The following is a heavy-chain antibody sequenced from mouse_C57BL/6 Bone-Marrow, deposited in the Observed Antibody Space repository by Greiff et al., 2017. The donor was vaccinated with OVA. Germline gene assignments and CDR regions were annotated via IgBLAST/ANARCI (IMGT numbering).Heavy chain of an antibody. V-gene: IGHV1-82*01. D-gene: IGHD2-5*01. CDR2: IYPGDGDT. J-gene: IGHJ3*01. CDR1: GYAFSSSW. CDR3: VYSNYASWFAY. Sequence: VKLQQSGPELVKPGASVKISCKASGYAFSSSWMNWVKQRPGKGLEWIGRIYPGDGDTNYNGKFKGKATLTADKSSSTAYMQLSRLTSEDSAVYFCVYSNYASWFAYWGQGTLVTVSA.